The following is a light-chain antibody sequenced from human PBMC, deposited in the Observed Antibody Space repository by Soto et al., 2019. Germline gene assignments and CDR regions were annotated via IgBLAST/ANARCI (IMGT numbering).Light chain of an antibody. CDR1: QAIRND. J-gene: IGKJ2*01. Sequence: AIQMTQSPSSLSASVGDRVTITCRASQAIRNDLGWYQQKPGKAPNLLIYAASSLQSRVPSRFSGSGSGTDFTLTISSLQPEDFATYYCLQDYNYPYTFGQGTKLEIK. V-gene: IGKV1-6*01. CDR3: LQDYNYPYT. CDR2: AAS.